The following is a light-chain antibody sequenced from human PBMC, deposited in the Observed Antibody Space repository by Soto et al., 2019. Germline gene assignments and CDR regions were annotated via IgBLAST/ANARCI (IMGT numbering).Light chain of an antibody. CDR2: DAS. V-gene: IGKV1-5*01. J-gene: IGKJ1*01. Sequence: IQITLFPSSLFGTIGHRVTITCRASQTFSSRLAWYQQEPGEAPKLLIYDASALPRGVPSRFSGSVSGTKFTLSIASLQPDDFATYYCQQYETFSGTFCPGTMVEI. CDR3: QQYETFSGT. CDR1: QTFSSR.